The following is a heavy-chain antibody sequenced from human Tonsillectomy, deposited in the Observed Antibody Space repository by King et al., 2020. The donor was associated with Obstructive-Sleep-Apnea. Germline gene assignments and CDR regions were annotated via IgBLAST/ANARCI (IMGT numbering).Heavy chain of an antibody. CDR1: GGSISSYY. CDR2: FYYSGST. D-gene: IGHD3-10*01. J-gene: IGHJ4*02. V-gene: IGHV4-59*08. Sequence: VQLQESGPGLVKPSETLSLTCTVSGGSISSYYWSWIRQIPGKGLEWIGYFYYSGSTNYNPSLTSRVTISVDTSKNQFSLKLSSVTAADTAVYYCARHKVRAIFHYWGQGTLVTVSS. CDR3: ARHKVRAIFHY.